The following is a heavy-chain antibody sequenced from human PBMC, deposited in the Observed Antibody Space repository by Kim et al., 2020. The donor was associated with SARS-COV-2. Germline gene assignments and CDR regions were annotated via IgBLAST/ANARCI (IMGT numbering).Heavy chain of an antibody. CDR3: VTDRGIVDRDWQLES. D-gene: IGHD2-21*02. Sequence: GGSLRLSCAASGFTFTTYWMHWVRQAPGKGLVWLSRINDAGTSTRYAKSVQGRFTTSRDNAQNTLYLQMNRLRVEDTAVYYCVTDRGIVDRDWQLESWGRGTIVTVSP. V-gene: IGHV3-74*01. CDR2: INDAGTST. J-gene: IGHJ2*01. CDR1: GFTFTTYW.